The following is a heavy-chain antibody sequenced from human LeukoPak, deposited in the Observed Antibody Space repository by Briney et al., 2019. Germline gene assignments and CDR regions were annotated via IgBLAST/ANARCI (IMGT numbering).Heavy chain of an antibody. Sequence: GGSLRLSCAASGFTFSSYSMNWVRQAPGKGLEWVPYISSSGTTIYYADSVKGRFTISRDNAKNSLYLQMNSLRAEDTAVYYCVRDRGQFSRRNFDYWGQGTLVTVSS. D-gene: IGHD3-3*01. J-gene: IGHJ4*02. CDR2: ISSSGTTI. CDR3: VRDRGQFSRRNFDY. V-gene: IGHV3-48*01. CDR1: GFTFSSYS.